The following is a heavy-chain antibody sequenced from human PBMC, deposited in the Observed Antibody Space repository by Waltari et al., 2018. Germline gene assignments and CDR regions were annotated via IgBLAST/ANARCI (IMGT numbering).Heavy chain of an antibody. CDR2: IIPIFGTA. J-gene: IGHJ3*02. D-gene: IGHD5-12*01. Sequence: QVQLVQSGAEVKKPGSSVTVSCQAFGGPFSTAASGLVRQAPGQGLECMGGIIPIFGTANYAQKFQGRVTIPADESTSTAYMELGSLRSEDTAVYYCAREGRDGYNLDAFDIWGQGTMVTVSS. CDR3: AREGRDGYNLDAFDI. V-gene: IGHV1-69*13. CDR1: GGPFSTAA.